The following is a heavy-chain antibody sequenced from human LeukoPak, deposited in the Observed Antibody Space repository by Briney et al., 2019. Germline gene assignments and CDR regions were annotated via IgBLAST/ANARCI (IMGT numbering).Heavy chain of an antibody. V-gene: IGHV3-23*01. D-gene: IGHD3-10*01. J-gene: IGHJ4*02. CDR1: GFTFSSYA. CDR3: AKEGQRSSGSYYVY. CDR2: ISGSGGST. Sequence: PGGSLRLSCAASGFTFSSYAMSWVRQAPGKGLEWVSAISGSGGSTYYADSVRGRFTISRDNSKNTLYLQMNSLRAEDTAVYYCAKEGQRSSGSYYVYWGQGTLVTVSS.